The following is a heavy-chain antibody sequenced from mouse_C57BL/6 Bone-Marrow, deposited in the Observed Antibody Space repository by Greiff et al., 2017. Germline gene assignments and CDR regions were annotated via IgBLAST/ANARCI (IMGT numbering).Heavy chain of an antibody. V-gene: IGHV1-82*01. CDR3: ARGAIYFDY. CDR1: GYAFSSSW. Sequence: VQLQQSGPELVKPGASVKISCKASGYAFSSSWMNWVKQRPGKGLEWIGRIYPGEGDTNYNGKFKGKATLTADKSSSTAYMQLSSLTSEDSAVYFCARGAIYFDYWGQGTTLTVSS. CDR2: IYPGEGDT. J-gene: IGHJ2*01.